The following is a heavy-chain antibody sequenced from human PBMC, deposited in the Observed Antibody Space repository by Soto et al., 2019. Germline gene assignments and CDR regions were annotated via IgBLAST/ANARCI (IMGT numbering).Heavy chain of an antibody. Sequence: EVQLLESGGGLVQPGGSLRLSCAASGFTFSSYAMTWVRQAPGKGLEWVSGLSGSSADTYYADSVKGRFTISRDNSKNTVYLQMNSLRVDETAVYYCVRKAPYDGTGYYNDWGQGTLVTVSS. V-gene: IGHV3-23*01. D-gene: IGHD3-22*01. CDR2: LSGSSADT. J-gene: IGHJ4*02. CDR3: VRKAPYDGTGYYND. CDR1: GFTFSSYA.